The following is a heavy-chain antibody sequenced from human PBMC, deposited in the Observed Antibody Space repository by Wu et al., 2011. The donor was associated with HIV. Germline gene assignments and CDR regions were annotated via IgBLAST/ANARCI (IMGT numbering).Heavy chain of an antibody. D-gene: IGHD5-24*01. Sequence: QVHLEQSGAEVKKPGASVKVSCKTSGYTFTAYDMHWVRQAPGQGLEWLGSRSPNNGVTFVAQKFQGRVTMTGDTSISAVYMGLSRLRSDDTAVYYCARGEMTTIEPRDAFDIWGPRDNGHRLF. CDR1: GYTFTAYD. J-gene: IGHJ3*02. V-gene: IGHV1-2*02. CDR3: ARGEMTTIEPRDAFDI. CDR2: RSPNNGVT.